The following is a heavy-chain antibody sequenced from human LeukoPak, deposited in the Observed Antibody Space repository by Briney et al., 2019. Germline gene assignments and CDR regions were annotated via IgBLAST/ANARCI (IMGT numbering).Heavy chain of an antibody. V-gene: IGHV3-7*04. CDR2: INQDGSEK. J-gene: IGHJ4*02. D-gene: IGHD2-15*01. CDR3: ATDLYY. CDR1: GFTFSTYW. Sequence: GGSLRLSCAASGFTFSTYWMSWVRQVLGKGLEWVANINQDGSEKNYVDSVKGRSTISRDNVKNSLYLQMNSLRAEDTAVYYCATDLYYWGQGTLVTVSS.